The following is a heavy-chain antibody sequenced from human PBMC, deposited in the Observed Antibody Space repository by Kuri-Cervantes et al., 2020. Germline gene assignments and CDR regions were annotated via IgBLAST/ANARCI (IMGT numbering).Heavy chain of an antibody. CDR2: IYYSEST. J-gene: IGHJ4*02. D-gene: IGHD3-16*01. CDR3: ARGDYVWGVLSRFDY. Sequence: SETLSLTCTVSGGSISSSSYYWSWIRQPPGKGLEWIGYIYYSESTNYNPSLKSRVTISVDTSKNQFSLKLSSVTAADTAVYYCARGDYVWGVLSRFDYWGQGTLVTVSS. CDR1: GGSISSSSYY. V-gene: IGHV4-61*01.